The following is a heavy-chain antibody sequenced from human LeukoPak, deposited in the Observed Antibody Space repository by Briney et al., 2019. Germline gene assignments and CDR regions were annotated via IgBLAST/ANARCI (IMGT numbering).Heavy chain of an antibody. CDR3: AKDRDLNY. J-gene: IGHJ4*02. CDR2: ISYDGSNK. Sequence: GGSLRLSCAASGFTFSSYGMHWVRQAPGKGLEWVAVISYDGSNKYYADSVKGRFTISRDNSKNTLYLQMNSLRAEDTAVYYCAKDRDLNYWGQGTLVTVSP. CDR1: GFTFSSYG. V-gene: IGHV3-30*18.